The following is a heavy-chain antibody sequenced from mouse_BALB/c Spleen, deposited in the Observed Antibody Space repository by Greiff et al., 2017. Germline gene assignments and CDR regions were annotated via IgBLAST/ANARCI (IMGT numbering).Heavy chain of an antibody. CDR2: IRNKANGYTT. CDR1: GFTFTDYY. V-gene: IGHV7-3*02. J-gene: IGHJ4*01. CDR3: ARVGYYAMDY. Sequence: EVQVVESGGGLVQPGGSLRLSCATSGFTFTDYYMSWVRQPPGKALEWLGFIRNKANGYTTEYSASVKGRFTISRDNSQSILYLQMNTLRAEDSATYYCARVGYYAMDYWGQGTSVTVSS.